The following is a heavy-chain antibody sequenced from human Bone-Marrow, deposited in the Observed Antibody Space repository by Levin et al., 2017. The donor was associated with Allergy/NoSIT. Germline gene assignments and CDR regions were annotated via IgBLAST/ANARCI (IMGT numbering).Heavy chain of an antibody. CDR1: GFTFSSFA. V-gene: IGHV3-23*01. D-gene: IGHD3-22*01. Sequence: GGSLRLSCAASGFTFSSFAMSWVRQVPGKGLECVSTITDSGGDTYLPDSVKGRFTISRDNSKNTLYLQMNSLRADDAAIYYCAKHQSSSYSSYYAMDVWGQGTTVTVSS. CDR2: ITDSGGDT. CDR3: AKHQSSSYSSYYAMDV. J-gene: IGHJ6*02.